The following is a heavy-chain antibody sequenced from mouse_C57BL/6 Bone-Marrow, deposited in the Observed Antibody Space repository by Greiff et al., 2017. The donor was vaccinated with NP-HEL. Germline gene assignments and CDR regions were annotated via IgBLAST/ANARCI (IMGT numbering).Heavy chain of an antibody. Sequence: QVQLQQSGAELVRPGTSVKVSCKASGYAFTNYLIEWVKQRPGQGLEGIGVINPGSGGTKYNEKFKGKATLTADKSSSTAYMQLSSLTSEDSSVYFCARGPNYSWFAYWGQGTLVTVSA. CDR1: GYAFTNYL. CDR3: ARGPNYSWFAY. J-gene: IGHJ3*01. D-gene: IGHD1-1*01. CDR2: INPGSGGT. V-gene: IGHV1-54*01.